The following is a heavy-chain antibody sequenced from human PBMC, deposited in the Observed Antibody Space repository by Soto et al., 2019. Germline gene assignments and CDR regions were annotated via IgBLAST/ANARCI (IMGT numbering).Heavy chain of an antibody. CDR1: GVSISSGDNY. Sequence: QVQLQESGPGLVKPSQTLSLTCTVSGVSISSGDNYWSWIRQPPGKGLEWIAYLYYSGRTYYNASLKIRVTSSIDTSTNQFSLKLSLVTAADTAVYYCTRGKGGYSNWGQGTLVTASS. D-gene: IGHD5-18*01. CDR2: LYYSGRT. V-gene: IGHV4-30-4*01. J-gene: IGHJ4*02. CDR3: TRGKGGYSN.